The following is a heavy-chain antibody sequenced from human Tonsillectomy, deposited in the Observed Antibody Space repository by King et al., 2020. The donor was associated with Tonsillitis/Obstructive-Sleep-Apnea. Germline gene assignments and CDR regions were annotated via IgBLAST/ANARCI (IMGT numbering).Heavy chain of an antibody. Sequence: QLVQSGAEVKKPGASVKVSCKASGSTFTSYGISWVRQAPGQGLEWMGWISAYNANTNYAQNLQGRVTMPTDTSTSKDYMELRSLRADDTAVYYCAREGCDPSPFDYWGQGTLVTVSS. CDR2: ISAYNANT. CDR3: AREGCDPSPFDY. V-gene: IGHV1-18*01. J-gene: IGHJ4*02. D-gene: IGHD4/OR15-4a*01. CDR1: GSTFTSYG.